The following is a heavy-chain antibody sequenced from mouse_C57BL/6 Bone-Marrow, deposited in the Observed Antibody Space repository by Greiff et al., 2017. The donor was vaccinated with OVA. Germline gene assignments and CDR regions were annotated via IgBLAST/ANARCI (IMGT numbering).Heavy chain of an antibody. J-gene: IGHJ3*01. CDR3: ASPYGNYEAWFAY. CDR2: INPSNGGT. CDR1: GYTFTSYW. Sequence: VQLQQPGTELVKPGASVKLSCKASGYTFTSYWMHWVKQRPGQGLEWIGNINPSNGGTNYNEKFKSKATLTVDKSSSTAYMQLSSLTSEDSAVYYGASPYGNYEAWFAYWGQGTLVTVSA. D-gene: IGHD2-1*01. V-gene: IGHV1-53*01.